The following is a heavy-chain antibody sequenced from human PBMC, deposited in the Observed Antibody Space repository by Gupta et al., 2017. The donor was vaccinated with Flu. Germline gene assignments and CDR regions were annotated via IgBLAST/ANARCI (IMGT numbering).Heavy chain of an antibody. Sequence: EVQLLESGGGLVQPGGSLRLSCAASGFTFSSYAMRWVRQNPGKGLEWVSAISGSGGHTYYADSVKGRFTISRDNSQNTLNLQMNSLRAEDTAVYYWAKVRGWDYYYGMDVWGQGTTVTVSS. CDR1: GFTFSSYA. J-gene: IGHJ6*02. CDR2: ISGSGGHT. V-gene: IGHV3-23*01. D-gene: IGHD3-10*01. CDR3: AKVRGWDYYYGMDV.